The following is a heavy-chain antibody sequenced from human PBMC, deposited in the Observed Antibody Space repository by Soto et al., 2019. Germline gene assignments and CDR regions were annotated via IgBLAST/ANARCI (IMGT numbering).Heavy chain of an antibody. CDR2: IIPIFGTA. CDR1: GGTFSSYA. J-gene: IGHJ6*02. CDR3: ARPQLYQPLIRNAYYYYGMDV. D-gene: IGHD2-2*01. Sequence: QVQLVQSGAEVKKPGSSVKVSCKASGGTFSSYAISWVRQAPGQGLEWMGGIIPIFGTANYAQKFQGRVTSTADESTSTAYMELSSLRSEDTAVYYCARPQLYQPLIRNAYYYYGMDVWGQGTTVTVSS. V-gene: IGHV1-69*01.